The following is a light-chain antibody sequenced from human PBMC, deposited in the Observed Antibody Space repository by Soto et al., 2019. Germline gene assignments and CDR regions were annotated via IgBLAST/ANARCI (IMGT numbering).Light chain of an antibody. CDR3: QSYDSSLSGSV. CDR1: SSNIGAGYH. J-gene: IGLJ2*01. Sequence: QSALTQPPSVSGAPGQRVTISCTGSSSNIGAGYHVHWYQQLPGTAPKLLISGNINRPSGVPDRFSGSKSGTSASLAITGLQAEDEADYYCQSYDSSLSGSVFGGGTKVTVL. V-gene: IGLV1-40*01. CDR2: GNI.